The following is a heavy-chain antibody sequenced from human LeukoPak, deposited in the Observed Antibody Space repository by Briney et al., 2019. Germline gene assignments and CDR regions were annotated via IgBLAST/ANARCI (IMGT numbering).Heavy chain of an antibody. D-gene: IGHD3-10*01. J-gene: IGHJ4*02. V-gene: IGHV4-39*01. Sequence: KPSETLSLTCTVSGGSISSTTYYWSWIPQPPGRWLEWIGSIYYSGSTYYNPSLKSRVTISADTSKSQFSLRLTSVTAADTAVYYCARLWDYWGQGTLVTVSS. CDR3: ARLWDY. CDR1: GGSISSTTYY. CDR2: IYYSGST.